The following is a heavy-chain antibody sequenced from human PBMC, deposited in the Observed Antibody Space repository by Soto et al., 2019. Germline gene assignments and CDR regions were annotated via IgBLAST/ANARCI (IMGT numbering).Heavy chain of an antibody. CDR3: ARPPGYVSGWYYFDS. D-gene: IGHD6-19*01. Sequence: QVQLVQSAAQVKGPGASVKISCKTCGNTDTSFYSHWVRQAPGQGLEWMGRISPTTGGTNYAQQFQGRVTVTWDMSTNTAYMELNSLVSEDTAVYYCARPPGYVSGWYYFDSWGQGTLVTVSS. J-gene: IGHJ4*02. CDR2: ISPTTGGT. CDR1: GNTDTSFY. V-gene: IGHV1-2*02.